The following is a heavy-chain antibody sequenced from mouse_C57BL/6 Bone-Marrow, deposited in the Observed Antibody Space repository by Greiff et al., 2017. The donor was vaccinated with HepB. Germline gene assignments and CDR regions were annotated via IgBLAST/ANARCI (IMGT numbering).Heavy chain of an antibody. Sequence: LVESGGGLVKPGGSLKLSCAASGFTFSDYGMHWVRQAPEKGLEWVAYISSGSSTIYYADTVKGRFTISRDNAKNTLFLQMTSLRSEDTAMYYCARYNYSNWFAYWGQGTLVTVSA. CDR1: GFTFSDYG. D-gene: IGHD2-5*01. CDR3: ARYNYSNWFAY. J-gene: IGHJ3*01. V-gene: IGHV5-17*01. CDR2: ISSGSSTI.